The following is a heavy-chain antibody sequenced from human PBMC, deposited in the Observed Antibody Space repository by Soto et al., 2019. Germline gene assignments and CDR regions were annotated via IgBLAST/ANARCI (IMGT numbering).Heavy chain of an antibody. CDR3: AKIRGYSGYDYYYYYYGMDV. Sequence: PGGSLRLSCAAPGFTFSSYGMHWVRQAPGKGLEWVAVISYDGSNKYYADSVKGRFTISRDNSKNTLYLQMNSLRAEDTAVYYCAKIRGYSGYDYYYYYYGMDVWGQGTTVTVSS. CDR2: ISYDGSNK. J-gene: IGHJ6*02. D-gene: IGHD5-12*01. V-gene: IGHV3-30*18. CDR1: GFTFSSYG.